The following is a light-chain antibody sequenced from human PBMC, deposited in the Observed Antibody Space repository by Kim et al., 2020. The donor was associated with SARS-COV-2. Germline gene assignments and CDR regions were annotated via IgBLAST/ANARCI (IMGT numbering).Light chain of an antibody. CDR3: QQRSSWPPSIT. CDR2: DAS. Sequence: PGERATLSCRASQSLSSYLAWYQHKPGQAPRLLIYDASNRATGIPARFSGSGSGTDFTLTISSLEPEDFALYYCQQRSSWPPSITFGQGTRLEIK. V-gene: IGKV3-11*01. J-gene: IGKJ5*01. CDR1: QSLSSY.